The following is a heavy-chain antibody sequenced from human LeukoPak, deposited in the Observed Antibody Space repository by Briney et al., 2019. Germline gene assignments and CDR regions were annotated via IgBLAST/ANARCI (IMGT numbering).Heavy chain of an antibody. CDR1: GYTFTRYY. V-gene: IGHV1-69*13. J-gene: IGHJ6*02. Sequence: VASVTVSCKASGYTFTRYYMHWVRQAPGQGLEWMGGIIPIFGTANYAQKFQGRVTITADESTSTAYMELSSLRSEDTAVYYCAGPGRYVLMVDYYGMDVWGQGTTVTVSS. CDR2: IIPIFGTA. CDR3: AGPGRYVLMVDYYGMDV. D-gene: IGHD2-8*01.